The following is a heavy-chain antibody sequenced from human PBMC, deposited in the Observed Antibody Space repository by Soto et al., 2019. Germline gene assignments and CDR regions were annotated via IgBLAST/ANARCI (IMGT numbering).Heavy chain of an antibody. CDR3: ARGTVTSARWFGP. Sequence: QVHLVQSGTEVKEPGASVKVSCKASASTFTGYTINWVRQAPGQGLEWMGWISTFNGNTKYAGNFEGRVTMTTNTSATTAYMELTSLTLGATAVDFCARGTVTSARWFGPWGQGTLVSFSS. CDR2: ISTFNGNT. J-gene: IGHJ5*02. D-gene: IGHD4-17*01. V-gene: IGHV1-18*04. CDR1: ASTFTGYT.